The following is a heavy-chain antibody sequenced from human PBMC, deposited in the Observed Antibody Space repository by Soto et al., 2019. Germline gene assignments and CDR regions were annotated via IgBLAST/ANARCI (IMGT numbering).Heavy chain of an antibody. Sequence: QVQLVESGGGVVQPGRSLRLSCAACGFTFSSYGMHRVRQAPGKGLECVAVISYDGSNKYYADSVKGRFTISRDNSKNTLYLQMNSLRAEDTAVYYCAKEGSDYDILTGSGYYGMDVWGQGTTVTVSS. CDR1: GFTFSSYG. CDR3: AKEGSDYDILTGSGYYGMDV. CDR2: ISYDGSNK. V-gene: IGHV3-30*18. J-gene: IGHJ6*02. D-gene: IGHD3-9*01.